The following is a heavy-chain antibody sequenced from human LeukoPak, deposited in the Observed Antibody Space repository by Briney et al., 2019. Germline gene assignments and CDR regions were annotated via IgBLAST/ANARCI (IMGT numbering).Heavy chain of an antibody. V-gene: IGHV3-30*18. J-gene: IGHJ6*03. D-gene: IGHD3-3*01. Sequence: GGSLRLSCAASGFTFSSYSMNWVRQAPGKGLEWVAVISYDGSNKYYADSVKGRFTISRDNSKNTLYLQMNSLRAEDTAVYYCAKGYYDFWSGYYREYYYYMDVWGKGTTVTVSS. CDR1: GFTFSSYS. CDR3: AKGYYDFWSGYYREYYYYMDV. CDR2: ISYDGSNK.